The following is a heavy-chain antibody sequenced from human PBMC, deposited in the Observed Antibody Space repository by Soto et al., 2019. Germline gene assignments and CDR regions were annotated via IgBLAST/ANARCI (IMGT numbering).Heavy chain of an antibody. V-gene: IGHV1-69*13. Sequence: ASVKVSCKASGGTFSSYAISWVRQAPGQGLEWMGGIIPIFGTANYAQKFQGRVTITADESTSTAYMELSSLRSEDTAVYYCARDSDSREYYYDSSGYYYAGFDPWGQGTLVTVSP. D-gene: IGHD3-22*01. CDR1: GGTFSSYA. CDR2: IIPIFGTA. J-gene: IGHJ5*02. CDR3: ARDSDSREYYYDSSGYYYAGFDP.